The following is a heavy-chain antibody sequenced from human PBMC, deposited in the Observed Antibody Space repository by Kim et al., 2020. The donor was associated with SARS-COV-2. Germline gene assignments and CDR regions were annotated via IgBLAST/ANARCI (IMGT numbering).Heavy chain of an antibody. CDR1: GGSISSYY. J-gene: IGHJ6*02. D-gene: IGHD3-10*01. CDR2: IYYSGST. V-gene: IGHV4-59*13. CDR3: ARDRRRSDYYYGMDV. Sequence: SETLSLTCTVSGGSISSYYWSWIRQPPGKGLEWIGYIYYSGSTNYNPSLKSRVTISVDTSKNQFSLKLSSVTAADTAVYYCARDRRRSDYYYGMDVWGQGTTVTVSS.